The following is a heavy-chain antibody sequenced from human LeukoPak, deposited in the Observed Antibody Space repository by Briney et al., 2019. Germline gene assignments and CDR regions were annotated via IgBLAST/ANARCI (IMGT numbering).Heavy chain of an antibody. CDR3: ARDTGDSSGYYAY. J-gene: IGHJ4*02. CDR1: GFTFSSYS. V-gene: IGHV3-21*01. D-gene: IGHD3-22*01. CDR2: ISSSSSYI. Sequence: PGGSLRLSRAASGFTFSSYSMNWVRQAPGKGLEWVSSISSSSSYIYYADSVKGRFTISRDNAKNSLYLQMNSLRAEDTAVYYCARDTGDSSGYYAYWGQGTLVTVSS.